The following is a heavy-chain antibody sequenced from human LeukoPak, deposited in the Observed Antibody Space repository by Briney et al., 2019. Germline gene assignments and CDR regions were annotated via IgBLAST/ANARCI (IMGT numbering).Heavy chain of an antibody. J-gene: IGHJ4*02. Sequence: QSGRSLRLSCAASGFTFSSYGMHWVRQAPGKGLEWVAVIWYDGSNKYYADSVKGRFTISRDNSKNTLYLQMNSLRAEDTAVYYCAGDPRDGYNYDFDYWGQGTLVTVSS. D-gene: IGHD5-12*01. CDR3: AGDPRDGYNYDFDY. V-gene: IGHV3-33*01. CDR1: GFTFSSYG. CDR2: IWYDGSNK.